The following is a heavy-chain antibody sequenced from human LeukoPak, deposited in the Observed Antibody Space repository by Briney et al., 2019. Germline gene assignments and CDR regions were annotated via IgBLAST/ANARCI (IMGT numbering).Heavy chain of an antibody. D-gene: IGHD3-10*01. Sequence: ASVKVSCKASGYTFTSYDINWVRQAAGQGLEWMGWMNPNSGDTGYVEKFQGRVTMTRDTSITTAYMELSSLRSEDTAVYYCTRSGSGGGVHFDYWGQGTPVTVSS. CDR1: GYTFTSYD. V-gene: IGHV1-8*01. CDR3: TRSGSGGGVHFDY. CDR2: MNPNSGDT. J-gene: IGHJ4*02.